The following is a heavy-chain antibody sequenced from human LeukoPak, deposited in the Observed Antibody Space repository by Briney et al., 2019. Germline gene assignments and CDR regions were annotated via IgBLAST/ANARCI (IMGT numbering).Heavy chain of an antibody. J-gene: IGHJ2*01. V-gene: IGHV1-2*02. Sequence: GASVKVSCKASGYTFTGYYMHWVRQAPGQGLEWMGWINPNSGGTKFAEKFQGRVTMTRDTSISTAYMELSSLRSDDTAVYYCARGEKLAGLWYFDLWGRGTLVTVAS. D-gene: IGHD6-19*01. CDR2: INPNSGGT. CDR3: ARGEKLAGLWYFDL. CDR1: GYTFTGYY.